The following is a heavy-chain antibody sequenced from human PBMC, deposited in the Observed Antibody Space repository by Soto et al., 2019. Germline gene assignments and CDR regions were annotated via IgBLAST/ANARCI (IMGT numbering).Heavy chain of an antibody. CDR1: GGSVSSGSYY. CDR2: IYYSGST. CDR3: ARDGYGGYDLRILDY. V-gene: IGHV4-61*01. D-gene: IGHD5-12*01. J-gene: IGHJ4*02. Sequence: SSETLSLTCTVSGGSVSSGSYYWSWIRQPPGKGLEWIGYIYYSGSTNYNPSLKSRVTISVDTSKNQFSLKLSSVTAADTAVYYCARDGYGGYDLRILDYWGQGTLVTV.